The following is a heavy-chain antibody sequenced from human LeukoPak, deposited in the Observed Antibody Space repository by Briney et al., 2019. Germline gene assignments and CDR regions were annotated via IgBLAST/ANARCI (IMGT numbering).Heavy chain of an antibody. CDR1: VFTLSSYV. CDR3: SKVDVQWLVLGY. D-gene: IGHD6-19*01. Sequence: GGALRVSCVPSVFTLSSYVIHWVGPAPRKGGEGVEVIQYNGYNKYYADSVKSRFTISRDNSENPLYLQMNGLRAEDTAVYYCSKVDVQWLVLGYWGQGTLVTVPS. J-gene: IGHJ4*02. CDR2: IQYNGYNK. V-gene: IGHV3-30*02.